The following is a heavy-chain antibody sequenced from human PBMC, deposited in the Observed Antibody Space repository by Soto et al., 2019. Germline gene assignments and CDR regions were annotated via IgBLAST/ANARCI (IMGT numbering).Heavy chain of an antibody. J-gene: IGHJ4*02. CDR3: GRLEGLATISYYFDY. CDR1: GGSVSISRYS. V-gene: IGHV4-39*01. D-gene: IGHD3-9*01. Sequence: LSLTCPVSGGSVSISRYSWGWVRQPPGKGLEWIGSVYYSGSTYYNPSLESRVTISVDKSKNQFSLKLMSLSAADTAVYYCGRLEGLATISYYFDYWGQGALVTVSS. CDR2: VYYSGST.